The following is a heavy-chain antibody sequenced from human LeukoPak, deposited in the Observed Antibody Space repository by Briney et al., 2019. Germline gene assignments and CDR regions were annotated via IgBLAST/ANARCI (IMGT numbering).Heavy chain of an antibody. Sequence: GGSLRLSCAASGFTFDDYAMHWVRQAPGKGLEWVSLISGDGGSTYYADSVKGRFTIPRDNAKNTLYLQMNSLRAEDTAVYYCASLGGGPKDYWGQGTLVTVSS. D-gene: IGHD4-23*01. CDR1: GFTFDDYA. CDR2: ISGDGGST. V-gene: IGHV3-43*02. CDR3: ASLGGGPKDY. J-gene: IGHJ4*02.